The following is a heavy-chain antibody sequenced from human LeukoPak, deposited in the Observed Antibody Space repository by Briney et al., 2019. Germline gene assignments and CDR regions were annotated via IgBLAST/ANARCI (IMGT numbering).Heavy chain of an antibody. CDR3: AKDRRYSSGWYTFDI. V-gene: IGHV3-21*01. D-gene: IGHD6-19*01. J-gene: IGHJ3*02. Sequence: GGSLRLSCAASGFTFSSYSMNWVRQAPGKGLEWVSSISSSSSYIYYADSVKGRFTISRDNAKNSLYLQMNSLRAEDTAVYYCAKDRRYSSGWYTFDIWGQGTMVTVSS. CDR1: GFTFSSYS. CDR2: ISSSSSYI.